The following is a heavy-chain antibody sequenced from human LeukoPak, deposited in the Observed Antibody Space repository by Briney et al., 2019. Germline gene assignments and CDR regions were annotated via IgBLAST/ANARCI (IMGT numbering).Heavy chain of an antibody. Sequence: PGGSLRLSCAASGFTFDYYAMHWVRQAPGKGLEWVSGLSWNSTNIDYADSVKGRFTISRDNAKNSLYLQMNSLGAEDTAVYYCAELGITMIGGVWGKGTTVTISS. J-gene: IGHJ6*04. CDR2: LSWNSTNI. D-gene: IGHD3-10*02. CDR3: AELGITMIGGV. V-gene: IGHV3-9*01. CDR1: GFTFDYYA.